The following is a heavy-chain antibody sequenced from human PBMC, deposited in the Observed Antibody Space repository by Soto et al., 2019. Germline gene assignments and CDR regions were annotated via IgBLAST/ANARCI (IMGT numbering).Heavy chain of an antibody. J-gene: IGHJ4*02. CDR2: MNPNSGNT. D-gene: IGHD3-3*01. CDR1: GYTFTSYD. CDR3: ARGLRDFWSGYHHFDY. V-gene: IGHV1-8*01. Sequence: ASVKVSCKASGYTFTSYDINWVRQATGQGLEWMGWMNPNSGNTGYAQKFQGRVTMTRNTSISTAYMELSSLRSEDTAVYYCARGLRDFWSGYHHFDYWGQGTLVTVSS.